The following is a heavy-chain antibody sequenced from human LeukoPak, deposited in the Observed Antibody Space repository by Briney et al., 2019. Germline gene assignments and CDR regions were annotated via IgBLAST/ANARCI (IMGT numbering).Heavy chain of an antibody. J-gene: IGHJ5*02. CDR2: IKQDGSEK. D-gene: IGHD5-18*01. V-gene: IGHV3-7*01. CDR3: ARDVRYSYGNNWFDP. CDR1: GFTFSSYW. Sequence: GGSLRLSCAASGFTFSSYWMSWVRQAPGKGLEWVANIKQDGSEKYYVDSVKGRFTISRGNAKNSLYLQMNSLRAEDTAVYYCARDVRYSYGNNWFDPWGQGTLVTVSS.